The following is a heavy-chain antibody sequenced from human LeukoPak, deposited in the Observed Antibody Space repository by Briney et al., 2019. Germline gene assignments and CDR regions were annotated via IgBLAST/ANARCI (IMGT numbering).Heavy chain of an antibody. CDR1: GYTFTSNY. J-gene: IGHJ4*02. CDR2: IYPRDGST. V-gene: IGHV1-46*01. CDR3: ARDQEGFDY. Sequence: ASVKVSCKASGYTFTSNYIHWVRQAPGQGLEWMGMIYPRDGSTSYAQKFQGRVTVTRDTSTSTVHMELSGLRSEDTAVYYCARDQEGFDYWGQGTLATVSS.